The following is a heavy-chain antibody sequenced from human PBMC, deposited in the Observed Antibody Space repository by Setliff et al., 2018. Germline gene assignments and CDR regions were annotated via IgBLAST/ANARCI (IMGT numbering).Heavy chain of an antibody. CDR3: TKGRVGLAARAGY. V-gene: IGHV4-38-2*02. CDR2: IYYSGST. J-gene: IGHJ4*02. Sequence: SETLSLTCSVSGYSISSGYYWGWNRQPPGKGLEWIGSIYYSGSTYYKPSLKSRVTISVDTSRNQFSLQLSSVTSADTAIYYCTKGRVGLAARAGYWGQGTLVTVSS. D-gene: IGHD1-26*01. CDR1: GYSISSGYY.